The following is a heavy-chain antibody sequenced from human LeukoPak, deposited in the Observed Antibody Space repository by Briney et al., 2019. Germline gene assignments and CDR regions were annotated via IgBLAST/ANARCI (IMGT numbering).Heavy chain of an antibody. CDR2: SNSDGKIT. D-gene: IGHD7-27*01. J-gene: IGHJ4*02. CDR3: VRDLGHSRHYFEY. V-gene: IGHV3-74*01. CDR1: GFTLGRYW. Sequence: GGSLRLSCAASGFTLGRYWMHWFRQAPGTGLVWVARSNSDGKITDYADSVRGRFTISRDNTKNSLYLQMNSLRAEDTAVYFCVRDLGHSRHYFEYWGQGALVTVSS.